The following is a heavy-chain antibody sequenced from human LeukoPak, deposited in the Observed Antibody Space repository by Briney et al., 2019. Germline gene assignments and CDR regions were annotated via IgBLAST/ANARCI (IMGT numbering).Heavy chain of an antibody. J-gene: IGHJ5*02. D-gene: IGHD3-3*01. CDR1: GGSFSGYY. Sequence: KPSETLSLTSAVYGGSFSGYYWSWIRQPPGKGLEWIGEINHSGSTNYNPSLKSRVTISVDTSKNQFSLKLSSVTAADTAVYYCARGESGNDFWSGYADNNWFDPWGQGTLVTVSS. CDR3: ARGESGNDFWSGYADNNWFDP. CDR2: INHSGST. V-gene: IGHV4-34*01.